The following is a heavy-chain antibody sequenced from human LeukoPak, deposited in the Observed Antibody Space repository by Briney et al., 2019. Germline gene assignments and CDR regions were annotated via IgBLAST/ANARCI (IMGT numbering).Heavy chain of an antibody. Sequence: GGSLRLSCTASGFTFSSYAMNWVRQAPGKGLEWVSGIGAGGTFTYYADSVKGRFTISRDNSKNTLYLQMNSLRAEDTAVYYCARAVGPFDYWGQGTLVIVSS. CDR3: ARAVGPFDY. V-gene: IGHV3-23*01. J-gene: IGHJ4*02. CDR1: GFTFSSYA. CDR2: IGAGGTFT.